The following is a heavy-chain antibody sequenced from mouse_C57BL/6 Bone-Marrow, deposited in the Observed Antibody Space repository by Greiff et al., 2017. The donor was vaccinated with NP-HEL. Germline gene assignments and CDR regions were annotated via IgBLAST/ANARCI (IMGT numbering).Heavy chain of an antibody. D-gene: IGHD1-1*01. Sequence: VQLKQSGAELVRPGASVKLSCKASGYTFTSYGISWVKQRPGQGLEWIGEIYPRSGNTYYNEKFKGKATLTADKSSSTAYMELRSLTSEDSAVDFCARSTTGVDWYFDVWGTGTTVTVSS. J-gene: IGHJ1*03. CDR3: ARSTTGVDWYFDV. V-gene: IGHV1-81*01. CDR2: IYPRSGNT. CDR1: GYTFTSYG.